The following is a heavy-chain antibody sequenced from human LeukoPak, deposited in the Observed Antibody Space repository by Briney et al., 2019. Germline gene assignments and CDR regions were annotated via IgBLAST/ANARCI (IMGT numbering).Heavy chain of an antibody. CDR3: ARGGREPLVVVTVDTFDI. CDR2: IYYSGST. Sequence: PSQTPSLTCTVSGGSISSGDYYWSWIRQPPGKGLEWIRYIYYSGSTYYNPSLKSRVTISVDTSKNQFSLKLTSVTAADTAVYYCARGGREPLVVVTVDTFDIWGLGTMVTVSS. CDR1: GGSISSGDYY. D-gene: IGHD2-21*02. V-gene: IGHV4-30-4*01. J-gene: IGHJ3*02.